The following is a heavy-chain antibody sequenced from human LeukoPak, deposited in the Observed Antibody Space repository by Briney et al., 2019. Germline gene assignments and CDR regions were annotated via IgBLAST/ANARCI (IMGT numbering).Heavy chain of an antibody. D-gene: IGHD3-10*01. CDR1: GFTFSSYS. CDR2: ISSSSSYI. CDR3: ARDSYYYGSGDSYVTDY. V-gene: IGHV3-21*01. J-gene: IGHJ4*02. Sequence: GGSLRLSCAASGFTFSSYSMNWVRQAPGKGLEWVSSISSSSSYIYYADSVKGRFTISRDNAKNSLYLQMNSLRAEDTAVYYCARDSYYYGSGDSYVTDYLGQGTLVTVSS.